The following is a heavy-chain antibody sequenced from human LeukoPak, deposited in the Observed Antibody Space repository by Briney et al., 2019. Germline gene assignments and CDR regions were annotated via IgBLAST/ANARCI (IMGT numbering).Heavy chain of an antibody. Sequence: PGGSLRLSCAASGFTFSDYYMSWIRQAPGKGLEWVSYISSSGSTIYYADSVKGRFAISRDNAKNSLYLQMNSLRAEDTAVYYCARDLTPGGSYYESWFDPWGQGTLVTVSS. V-gene: IGHV3-11*01. D-gene: IGHD1-26*01. CDR1: GFTFSDYY. J-gene: IGHJ5*02. CDR2: ISSSGSTI. CDR3: ARDLTPGGSYYESWFDP.